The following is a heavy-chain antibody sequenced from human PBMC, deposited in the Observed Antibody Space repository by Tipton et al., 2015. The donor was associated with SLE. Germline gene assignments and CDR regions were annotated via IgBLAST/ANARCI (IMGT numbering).Heavy chain of an antibody. D-gene: IGHD3-10*01. CDR1: GGSISSGSYY. Sequence: TLSLTCTVSGGSISSGSYYWSWIRQPAGKGLEWIGRIYTSGSTNYNPSLKSRVTISVDTSKNQFSLKLSSVTAADTAVYYCARAGECVFDYWGQGTLVTVSS. CDR2: IYTSGST. J-gene: IGHJ4*02. CDR3: ARAGECVFDY. V-gene: IGHV4-61*02.